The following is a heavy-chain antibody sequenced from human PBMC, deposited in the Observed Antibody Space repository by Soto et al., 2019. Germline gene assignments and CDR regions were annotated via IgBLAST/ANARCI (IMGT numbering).Heavy chain of an antibody. CDR2: ISSSSSYI. D-gene: IGHD4-17*01. Sequence: GGSLRLSCAASGFTFSSYSMNWVRQAPGKGLEWVSSISSSSSYIYYADSVKGRFTISRDNAKNSLYLQMNSLRAEDTAVYYCARDQRVRWAETPGAKYFDYWGQGTLVTVSS. V-gene: IGHV3-21*01. CDR3: ARDQRVRWAETPGAKYFDY. CDR1: GFTFSSYS. J-gene: IGHJ4*02.